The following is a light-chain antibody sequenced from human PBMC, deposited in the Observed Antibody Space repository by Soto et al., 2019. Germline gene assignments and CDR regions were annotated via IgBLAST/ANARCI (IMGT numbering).Light chain of an antibody. J-gene: IGLJ1*01. CDR2: DVT. CDR1: SSDVGGYNY. V-gene: IGLV2-14*01. CDR3: SSYTSSRSLYV. Sequence: QSALTQPASVSGSPGQSITISCTGTSSDVGGYNYVSWYQQHPGKAPKLMIYDVTNRPSGISNRFSGSKSGNTASLTISGLQAEDEADYYCSSYTSSRSLYVFGTGTKFTVL.